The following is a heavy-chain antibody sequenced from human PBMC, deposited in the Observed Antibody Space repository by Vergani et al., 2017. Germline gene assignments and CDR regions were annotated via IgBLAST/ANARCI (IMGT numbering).Heavy chain of an antibody. J-gene: IGHJ6*03. D-gene: IGHD2-2*02. CDR1: GYTFTGYY. CDR3: AREGPIVVPAAIKPSHYYYYMDV. V-gene: IGHV1-2*02. CDR2: INPNSGGT. Sequence: QVQLVQSGAEVKKPGASVKVSCKASGYTFTGYYMHWVRQAPGQGLEWMGWINPNSGGTNYAQKFQGRVTMTRDTSISTAYMELSRLRSDDTAVYYCAREGPIVVPAAIKPSHYYYYMDVWGKGTTVTVSS.